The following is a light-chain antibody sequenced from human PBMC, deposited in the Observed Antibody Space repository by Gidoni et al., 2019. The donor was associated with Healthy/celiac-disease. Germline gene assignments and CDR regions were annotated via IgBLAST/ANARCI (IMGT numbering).Light chain of an antibody. CDR3: MQGTHWPPT. Sequence: VSTHSLLSLAVSLRQPASISCRPSQGLVHSAANIYFNWFHQRPGQAPRRLIFRVSYRDSGVPDRFTGSGSGIDFTLKISNVEAEDVGFYYCMQGTHWPPTFGQGTRVVIK. J-gene: IGKJ5*01. CDR1: QGLVHSAANIY. CDR2: RVS. V-gene: IGKV2-30*02.